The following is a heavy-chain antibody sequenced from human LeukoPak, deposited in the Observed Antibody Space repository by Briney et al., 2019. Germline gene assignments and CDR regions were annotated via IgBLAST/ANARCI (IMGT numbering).Heavy chain of an antibody. D-gene: IGHD2-2*01. CDR2: IYYSGST. V-gene: IGHV4-39*01. CDR3: ARLPRGVSAYYFDY. CDR1: GASITSSNYY. Sequence: SETLSLTCTVSGASITSSNYYWLWLRQPPGKGLEWIGSIYYSGSTYYNPSLKSRVTISVDTSKNQFSLKLSSVTAADTAVYYCARLPRGVSAYYFDYWGQGTLVTVSS. J-gene: IGHJ4*02.